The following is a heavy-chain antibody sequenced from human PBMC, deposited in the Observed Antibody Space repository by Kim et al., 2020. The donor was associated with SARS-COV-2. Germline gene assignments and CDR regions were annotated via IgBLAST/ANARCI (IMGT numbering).Heavy chain of an antibody. CDR2: IYYSGST. D-gene: IGHD6-19*01. Sequence: SETLSLTCTVSGGSISSGGYYWSWIRQHPGKGLEWIGYIYYSGSTYYNPSLKSRVTISVDTSKNQFSPKLSPVTAADTAVYYCARAPGQWLAGGDYWFDPWGQGTLVTVSS. V-gene: IGHV4-31*03. J-gene: IGHJ5*02. CDR1: GGSISSGGYY. CDR3: ARAPGQWLAGGDYWFDP.